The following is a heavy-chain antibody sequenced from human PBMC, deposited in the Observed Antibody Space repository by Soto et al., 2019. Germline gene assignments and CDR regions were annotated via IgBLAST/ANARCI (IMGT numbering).Heavy chain of an antibody. CDR1: GYTFTSYG. CDR3: ARENMDYYYYYGMDV. J-gene: IGHJ6*01. CDR2: ISAYNGNT. D-gene: IGHD3-10*01. V-gene: IGHV1-18*04. Sequence: ASVKVSCKASGYTFTSYGISWVRQAPVQGLEWMGWISAYNGNTNYAQKLQGRVTMTTDTSTSTAYMELRSLRSDDTAVYYCARENMDYYYYYGMDVWGQGTTVTVSS.